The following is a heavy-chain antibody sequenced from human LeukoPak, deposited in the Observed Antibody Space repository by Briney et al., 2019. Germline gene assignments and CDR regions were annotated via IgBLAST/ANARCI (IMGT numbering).Heavy chain of an antibody. CDR3: AREESGGYFDY. Sequence: ASVKVSCKASGYTFTRYYIHWVRQAPGQGLEWIGIINTSGGGTNYAQKFQGRVTMTRDTSTSTVYMELGSLTSEDTAVYYCAREESGGYFDYWGQGTLVTVSS. J-gene: IGHJ4*02. CDR2: INTSGGGT. V-gene: IGHV1-46*01. D-gene: IGHD2-8*02. CDR1: GYTFTRYY.